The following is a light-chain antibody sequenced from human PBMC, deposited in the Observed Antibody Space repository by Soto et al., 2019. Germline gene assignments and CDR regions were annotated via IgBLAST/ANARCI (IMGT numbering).Light chain of an antibody. CDR1: HSVSTN. CDR3: QQYGSSPWT. Sequence: EIGMTQSPATLSVSKGERATLSCRASHSVSTNLAWYQQKPGQAPRLLIYGASSRATGIPDRFSGSGSGTDFTLTISRLEPEDFAVYYCQQYGSSPWTFGQGTKVDI. V-gene: IGKV3-20*01. J-gene: IGKJ1*01. CDR2: GAS.